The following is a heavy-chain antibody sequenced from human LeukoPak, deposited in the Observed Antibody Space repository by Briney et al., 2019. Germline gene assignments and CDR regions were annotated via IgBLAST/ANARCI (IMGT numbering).Heavy chain of an antibody. V-gene: IGHV4-34*01. J-gene: IGHJ4*02. CDR2: INHSGST. CDR1: GGSFSGYY. CDR3: ARGRRLDY. Sequence: PSETLSLTCAVYGGSFSGYYWSWIRQPPGKGLEWIGEINHSGSTNYNPSLKSRVTISVDTSKNQFSLKLSSVTAADTAVYYCARGRRLDYWGQGTLVTVPS.